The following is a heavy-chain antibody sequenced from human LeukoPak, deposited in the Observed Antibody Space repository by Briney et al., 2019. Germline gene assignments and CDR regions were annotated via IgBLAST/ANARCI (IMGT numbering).Heavy chain of an antibody. CDR3: AKDWKEVAYCSGGSCYSDY. V-gene: IGHV3-21*04. J-gene: IGHJ4*02. D-gene: IGHD2-15*01. Sequence: GGSLRLSCAASGFTFSSYSMNWVRQAPGKGLEWVSSISSSSSYIYYADSVKGRFTISRDNSKNTLYLQMNSLRDEDTAVYYCAKDWKEVAYCSGGSCYSDYWGQGTLVIVPS. CDR2: ISSSSSYI. CDR1: GFTFSSYS.